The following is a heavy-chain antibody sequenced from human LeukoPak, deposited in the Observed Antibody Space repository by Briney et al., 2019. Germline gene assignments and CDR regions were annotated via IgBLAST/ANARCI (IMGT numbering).Heavy chain of an antibody. CDR3: ASRPPHGRYVVFDY. CDR1: GFTFSSCS. J-gene: IGHJ4*02. V-gene: IGHV3-21*01. Sequence: GGSLRLSCAASGFTFSSCSMNWDRQAPGKGLEWVSSISSSSSYIYYADSVKGRFTISRDNAKNSLYLQMNSLRAEDTALYYCASRPPHGRYVVFDYWGQGTLVTVSS. D-gene: IGHD3-16*02. CDR2: ISSSSSYI.